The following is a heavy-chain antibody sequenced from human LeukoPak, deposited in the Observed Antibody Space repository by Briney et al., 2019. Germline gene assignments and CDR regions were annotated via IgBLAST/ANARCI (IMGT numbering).Heavy chain of an antibody. V-gene: IGHV3-7*01. CDR1: GFTFSTSW. Sequence: GGSLRLSCGASGFTFSTSWMSWVRQAPGKGLEWVANIKRGGSETYYVDSVKGRFTISRENTKNLLFLQMDSLRAEDTAVYFCVRISTSVAGADYWGQGTLVTVSS. J-gene: IGHJ4*02. D-gene: IGHD6-19*01. CDR2: IKRGGSET. CDR3: VRISTSVAGADY.